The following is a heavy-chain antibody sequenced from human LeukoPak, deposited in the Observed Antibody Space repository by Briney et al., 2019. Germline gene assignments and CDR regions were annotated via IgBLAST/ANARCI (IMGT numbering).Heavy chain of an antibody. CDR3: ARTQLNYYYYYMDV. Sequence: GPLRLSCAASGFTFSSYTMNSVREAPGEGLECVSSISSSSSYKYYADSVKSRFTISRDIARNSLHLQMNRLRAEDTAVYYCARTQLNYYYYYMDVWGKGTTVTVSS. D-gene: IGHD2-2*01. V-gene: IGHV3-21*01. CDR2: ISSSSSYK. J-gene: IGHJ6*03. CDR1: GFTFSSYT.